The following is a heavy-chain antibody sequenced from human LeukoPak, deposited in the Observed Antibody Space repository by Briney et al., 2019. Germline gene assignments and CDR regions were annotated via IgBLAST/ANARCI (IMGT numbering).Heavy chain of an antibody. V-gene: IGHV1-2*02. D-gene: IGHD6-19*01. CDR2: INPNSGGT. CDR3: ARDSGYSSGWDFDY. Sequence: ASVKVSCQASGYTFTGYYMHWVRQAPGQGLEWMGWINPNSGGTNYAQKFQGRVTMTRDTSISTAYMELSRLRSDDTAVYYCARDSGYSSGWDFDYWGQGTLVTVSS. CDR1: GYTFTGYY. J-gene: IGHJ4*02.